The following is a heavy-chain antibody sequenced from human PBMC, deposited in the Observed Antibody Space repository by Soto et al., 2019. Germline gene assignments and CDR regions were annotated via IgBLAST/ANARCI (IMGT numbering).Heavy chain of an antibody. CDR1: GFTFSSYS. V-gene: IGHV3-21*01. Sequence: EVQLVETGGGLIQPGGSLRLSCAASGFTFSSYSMNWVRQAPGKGLEWVSSISSSSSYIYYADSVKGRFTISRDNAKNSLYRQMNSLRAEDTAVYYCARDKTVLLWFGETHYYYGMDVWGQGTTVTVSS. D-gene: IGHD3-10*01. CDR3: ARDKTVLLWFGETHYYYGMDV. CDR2: ISSSSSYI. J-gene: IGHJ6*02.